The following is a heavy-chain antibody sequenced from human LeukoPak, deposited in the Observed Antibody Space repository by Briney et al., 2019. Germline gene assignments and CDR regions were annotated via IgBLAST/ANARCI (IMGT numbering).Heavy chain of an antibody. V-gene: IGHV1-46*01. CDR3: AWAPCSTSCSYYYYYGMDV. D-gene: IGHD2-2*01. Sequence: ASVKVSCKASGYTFTSYYMHWVRQAPGQGLEWMGIINPSGGSTSYAQKFQGRVTMTRDTSTSTVCMELSSLRSEDTAVYYCAWAPCSTSCSYYYYYGMDVWGQGTTVTVSS. J-gene: IGHJ6*02. CDR2: INPSGGST. CDR1: GYTFTSYY.